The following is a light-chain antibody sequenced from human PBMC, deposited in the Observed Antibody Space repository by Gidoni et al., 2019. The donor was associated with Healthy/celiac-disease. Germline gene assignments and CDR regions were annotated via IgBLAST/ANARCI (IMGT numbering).Light chain of an antibody. CDR1: SSNIGSNY. CDR2: RNN. V-gene: IGLV1-47*01. Sequence: QSVLTQPPSASGTPAQRVTISCSGSSSNIGSNYVYWYQQLPGTAPKLLIYRNNQRPSGVPDRFSGSKSGTSASLAIRGLRSEDEADYYCAAWDDSLSGWVFGGGTKLTVL. CDR3: AAWDDSLSGWV. J-gene: IGLJ3*02.